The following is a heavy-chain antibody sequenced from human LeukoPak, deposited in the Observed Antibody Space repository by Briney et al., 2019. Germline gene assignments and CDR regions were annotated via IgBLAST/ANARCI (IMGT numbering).Heavy chain of an antibody. J-gene: IGHJ3*02. CDR2: IISNGGST. CDR3: ATAGYCSGGSCYDPRDAFDI. CDR1: GFTFSSYA. D-gene: IGHD2-15*01. V-gene: IGHV3-64*01. Sequence: GGSLRLSCAASGFTFSSYAMHWVRQAPGKGLEYVSAIISNGGSTYYANSVKGRFTISRDNSKNTLYLQMGSLRAEDMAVYYCATAGYCSGGSCYDPRDAFDIWGQGTMVTVSS.